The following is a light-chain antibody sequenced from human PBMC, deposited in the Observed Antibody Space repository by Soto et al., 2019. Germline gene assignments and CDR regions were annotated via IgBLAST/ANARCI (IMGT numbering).Light chain of an antibody. CDR3: CSYAGTVAYV. J-gene: IGLJ1*01. CDR2: DVS. CDR1: SSDVGRYNY. Sequence: QSLLTQPRSVSGSPGQSVTISCTGTSSDVGRYNYVSWYQHHPGKAPKLMIYDVSTRPSGVPDRFSGSKSGTTASLTISGLQAEDEADYYCCSYAGTVAYVFGTGTKVTVL. V-gene: IGLV2-11*01.